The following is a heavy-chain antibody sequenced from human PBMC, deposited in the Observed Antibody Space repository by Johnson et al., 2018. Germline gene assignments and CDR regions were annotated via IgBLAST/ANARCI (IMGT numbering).Heavy chain of an antibody. CDR2: ISSSGSTI. CDR1: GFTFSDYY. Sequence: QEQLVQAGGGLVKPGGSLRLSCAGSGFTFSDYYMSWIRQAPGKGLEWVSYISSSGSTISYADSVKGRFNISRDNAKNSLCLQMNSPGAEATAVYYCAGWDDAFDIWGQGTMVTVSS. J-gene: IGHJ3*02. D-gene: IGHD1-26*01. CDR3: AGWDDAFDI. V-gene: IGHV3-11*01.